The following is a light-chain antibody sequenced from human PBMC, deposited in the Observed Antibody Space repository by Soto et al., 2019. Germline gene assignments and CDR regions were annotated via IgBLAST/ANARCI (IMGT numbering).Light chain of an antibody. CDR3: HQYGYSWT. V-gene: IGKV3-20*01. CDR1: QRVGTNS. J-gene: IGKJ1*01. CDR2: GAS. Sequence: EIVLTQSPDTLSLSPGQRATLSCRASQRVGTNSLAWYQQKPGQAPRPLIFGASSRATGTPDRFSGSGSGTDFTLIISRLEPEDFAVYYCHQYGYSWTFGQGTKVDIK.